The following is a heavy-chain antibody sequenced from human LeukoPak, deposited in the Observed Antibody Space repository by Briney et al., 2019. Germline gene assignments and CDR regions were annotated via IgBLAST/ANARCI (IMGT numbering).Heavy chain of an antibody. CDR3: ARAGGSGYSYGQYFDY. Sequence: PGGSLRLSCAASGFTFSSYWMHWVRQAPGKGLVWVSRINSDGSSTSCADSVKGRFTISRDNAKNTLYLQMNSLRAEDTAVYYRARAGGSGYSYGQYFDYWGQGTLVTVSS. J-gene: IGHJ4*02. CDR1: GFTFSSYW. D-gene: IGHD5-18*01. CDR2: INSDGSST. V-gene: IGHV3-74*01.